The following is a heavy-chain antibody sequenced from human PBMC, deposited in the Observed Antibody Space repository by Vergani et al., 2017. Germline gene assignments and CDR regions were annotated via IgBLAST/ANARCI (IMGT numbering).Heavy chain of an antibody. Sequence: QVQLHESGPGLVKPSETLSLTCTVSGDSVISTDYHWGWIRQPPGKGLEWIGSMDYSGSTSYNPSLESRIPISFETPKNQFSLSLTSVTAADTAVYYCASKRGACRAAYCHSYDFWGPGTLVGVSS. CDR1: GDSVISTDYH. CDR3: ASKRGACRAAYCHSYDF. J-gene: IGHJ4*02. CDR2: MDYSGST. D-gene: IGHD2-15*01. V-gene: IGHV4-39*01.